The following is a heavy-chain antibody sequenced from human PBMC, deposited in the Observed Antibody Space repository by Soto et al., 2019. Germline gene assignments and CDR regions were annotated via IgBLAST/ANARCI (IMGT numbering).Heavy chain of an antibody. Sequence: GSLRLSCTASGFRFSNYGMHWVRQAPGKGLEWVALISSDGSDTYYVDSVDGRFSVSTDNSKNTVDLQMNSLRAEDTAVYYCVKDGLEQLRVSPSDYYGMDVWGQGTTVTVSS. D-gene: IGHD3-16*01. CDR2: ISSDGSDT. J-gene: IGHJ6*02. V-gene: IGHV3-30*18. CDR1: GFRFSNYG. CDR3: VKDGLEQLRVSPSDYYGMDV.